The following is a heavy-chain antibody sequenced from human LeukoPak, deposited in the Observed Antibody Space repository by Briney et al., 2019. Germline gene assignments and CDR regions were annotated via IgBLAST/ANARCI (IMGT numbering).Heavy chain of an antibody. Sequence: LSGGSLRLSCAASGFTFSRYWMHWVRQTPGKGLVWVSRINSDGSSTRYADSVKGRFTISRDNAKNTLDLQVSSLRAEDTAVYYCARVDCSGGSCYFDYWGQGTLVTVSS. V-gene: IGHV3-74*01. J-gene: IGHJ4*02. CDR1: GFTFSRYW. CDR3: ARVDCSGGSCYFDY. D-gene: IGHD2-15*01. CDR2: INSDGSST.